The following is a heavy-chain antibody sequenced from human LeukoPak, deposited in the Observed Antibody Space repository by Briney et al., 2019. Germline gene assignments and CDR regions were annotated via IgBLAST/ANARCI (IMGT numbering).Heavy chain of an antibody. Sequence: ASVKVSCKASGYTFTSYGISWVRQAPGQGLEWMGGIIPIFGTANYAQKFQGRVTITADESTSTAYMELSSLRSDDTAVYYCARDIGLVRGIIMAHWGQGTQVTVSS. V-gene: IGHV1-69*13. J-gene: IGHJ4*02. CDR1: GYTFTSYG. CDR3: ARDIGLVRGIIMAH. CDR2: IIPIFGTA. D-gene: IGHD3-10*01.